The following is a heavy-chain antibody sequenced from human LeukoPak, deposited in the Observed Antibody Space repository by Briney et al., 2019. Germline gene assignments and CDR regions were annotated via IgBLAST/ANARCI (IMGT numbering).Heavy chain of an antibody. D-gene: IGHD4-17*01. V-gene: IGHV3-64*01. J-gene: IGHJ4*02. CDR2: ITSNGGST. CDR1: GFTFSIYA. Sequence: GGSLRLSCAASGFTFSIYAMHWVRQAPGKGLEYVSAITSNGGSTYYANSVKGRFTISRDNSKNTLYLQMGSLRAEDMAVYYCARGRLASTATTTYDYWGQGTLVTVSS. CDR3: ARGRLASTATTTYDY.